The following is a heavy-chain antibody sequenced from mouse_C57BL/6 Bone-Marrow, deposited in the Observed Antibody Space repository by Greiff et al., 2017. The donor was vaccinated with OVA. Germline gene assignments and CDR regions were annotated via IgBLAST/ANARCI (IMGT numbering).Heavy chain of an antibody. CDR1: GFTFSSYG. CDR3: ARLQTGTDYAMDY. D-gene: IGHD4-1*01. Sequence: EVKLVESGGDLVKPGGSLKLSRAASGFTFSSYGMSWVRQTPDKRLEWVATISSGGSYTYYPDSVKGRFTISRDNAKNTLYLQMSSLKSEDTAMYYCARLQTGTDYAMDYWGQGTSVTVSS. CDR2: ISSGGSYT. V-gene: IGHV5-6*01. J-gene: IGHJ4*01.